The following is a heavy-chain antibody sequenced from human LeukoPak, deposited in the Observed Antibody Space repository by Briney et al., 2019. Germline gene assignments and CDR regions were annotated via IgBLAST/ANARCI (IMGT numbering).Heavy chain of an antibody. V-gene: IGHV3-74*01. CDR1: GFTFSTYW. Sequence: PGRSLRLSCAASGFTFSTYWMHWVRRAPGKGLAWVSRINSDGSTTSYADSVKGRFTISRDNAKNTLYLQMNSLRAEDTAVYYCAKGGSSWYYYYYYYMDVWGKGTTVTISS. CDR2: INSDGSTT. J-gene: IGHJ6*03. CDR3: AKGGSSWYYYYYYYMDV. D-gene: IGHD6-13*01.